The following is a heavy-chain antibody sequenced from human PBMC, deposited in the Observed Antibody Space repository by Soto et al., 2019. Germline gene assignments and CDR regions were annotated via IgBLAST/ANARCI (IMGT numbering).Heavy chain of an antibody. J-gene: IGHJ4*02. V-gene: IGHV1-18*01. CDR3: ARDGAFESGSGSLDY. CDR2: ISAYNGNT. Sequence: QVQLVQSGGEVKKPGASVKVSCKASGYTFSNYGISWVRQAPGQGLEGMGWISAYNGNTNYAQKLQGRVTMTTDTSTTTAYMELRTLRSDDTASYYCARDGAFESGSGSLDYWGQGTLVTVSS. CDR1: GYTFSNYG. D-gene: IGHD3-10*01.